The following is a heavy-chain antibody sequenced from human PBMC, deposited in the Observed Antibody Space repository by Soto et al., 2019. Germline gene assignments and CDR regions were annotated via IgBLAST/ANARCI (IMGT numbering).Heavy chain of an antibody. CDR3: ARVRGSPSQWFDP. D-gene: IGHD2-15*01. V-gene: IGHV1-69*01. CDR2: IIPIFGTA. J-gene: IGHJ5*02. Sequence: QVQLVESGGGVVQPGRSLRFSCAASGFTFSSYAISWVRQAPGQGLEWMGGIIPIFGTANYAQKFQGRVTITADESTSTAYMELSSLRSEDTAVYYCARVRGSPSQWFDPWGQGTLVTVSS. CDR1: GFTFSSYA.